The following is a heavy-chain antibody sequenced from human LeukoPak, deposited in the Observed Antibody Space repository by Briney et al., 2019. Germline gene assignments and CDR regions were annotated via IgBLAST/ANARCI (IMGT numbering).Heavy chain of an antibody. CDR3: AREGFDY. J-gene: IGHJ4*02. CDR1: GYAFISYD. V-gene: IGHV1-8*01. Sequence: EASVKVSCKASGYAFISYDINWVRQATGQGLEWVRYMNPNSGNTGYAQKFQGRVTITKNTSITTAYMELSSLRSEDTAVYYCAREGFDYWGQGTLVTVSS. CDR2: MNPNSGNT.